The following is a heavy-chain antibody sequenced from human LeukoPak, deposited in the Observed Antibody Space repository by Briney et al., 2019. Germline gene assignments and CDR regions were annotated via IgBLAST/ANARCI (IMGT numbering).Heavy chain of an antibody. CDR2: ISGSGGST. V-gene: IGHV3-23*01. J-gene: IGHJ3*02. CDR1: GFTFSSYA. D-gene: IGHD1-26*01. Sequence: GGSLRLSCAAPGFTFSSYAMSWVRQAPGKGLEWVSAISGSGGSTYYADSVKGRFTISRDNSKNTLYLQMNSLRAEDTAVYYCAKDHSVGATTGDAFDIWGQGTMVTVSS. CDR3: AKDHSVGATTGDAFDI.